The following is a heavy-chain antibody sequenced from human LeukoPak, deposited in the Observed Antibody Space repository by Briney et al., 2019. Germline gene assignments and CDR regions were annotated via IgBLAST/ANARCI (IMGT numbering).Heavy chain of an antibody. J-gene: IGHJ4*02. Sequence: SETLSLTCSVSGGSISSYYWSWSRQPAGKGLEWIGRIYTSGSTNYNPSLKSRVTISVDKSKNQFSLKLSSVTAADTAVYYCARGSSSWYGFDYWGQGTLVTVSS. V-gene: IGHV4-4*07. CDR3: ARGSSSWYGFDY. CDR2: IYTSGST. D-gene: IGHD6-13*01. CDR1: GGSISSYY.